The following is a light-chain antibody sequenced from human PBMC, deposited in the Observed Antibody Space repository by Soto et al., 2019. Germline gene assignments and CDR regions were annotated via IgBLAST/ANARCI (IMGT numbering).Light chain of an antibody. CDR1: QSVSSN. V-gene: IGKV3D-15*01. J-gene: IGKJ5*01. Sequence: EIVMTQSPATLSVSPGERATLSCRASQSVSSNLAWYQQKPGQAPRRLIYGASTRATGIPARFGGSGPGTEFTLTISSLHSEDFAVYYCHQYNNWPPITFGQGTRLEIK. CDR2: GAS. CDR3: HQYNNWPPIT.